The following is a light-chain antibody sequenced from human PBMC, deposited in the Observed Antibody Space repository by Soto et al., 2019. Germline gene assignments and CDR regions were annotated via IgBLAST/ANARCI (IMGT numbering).Light chain of an antibody. CDR1: DSINNR. CDR3: QQYTGT. V-gene: IGKV3-11*01. CDR2: DVF. Sequence: VLTQSPATLSLSPGERGTLSCRASDSINNRLAWYQQKPGQAPRLLIYDVFNRATGTPARFSGSGSGTDFTLTISSLEPEDSATYYCQQYTGTFGQGTRVDIK. J-gene: IGKJ1*01.